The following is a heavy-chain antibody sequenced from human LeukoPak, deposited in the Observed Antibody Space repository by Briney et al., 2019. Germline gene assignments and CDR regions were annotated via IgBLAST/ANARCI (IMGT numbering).Heavy chain of an antibody. Sequence: GGSLRLSCASSGFTFDDYTMHWVRQAPGKGLEWVSLISWDGVSTYYADSVKGRFTISRDNSKNSLYLQLNSLRTEDTAFYYCAKDGGSGATRPIDFWGQGTLVTVSS. J-gene: IGHJ4*02. D-gene: IGHD1-26*01. CDR1: GFTFDDYT. CDR3: AKDGGSGATRPIDF. V-gene: IGHV3-43*01. CDR2: ISWDGVST.